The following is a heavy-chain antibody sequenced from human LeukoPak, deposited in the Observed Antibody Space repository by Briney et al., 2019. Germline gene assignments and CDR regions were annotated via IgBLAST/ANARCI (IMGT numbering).Heavy chain of an antibody. CDR2: ISGSGGST. D-gene: IGHD6-19*01. CDR1: GFTFSSYA. J-gene: IGHJ4*02. Sequence: EPGGSLRLSCAASGFTFSSYAMSWVRQAPGKGLEWVSAISGSGGSTYYADSVKGRFTISRDNSKNTLYLQMNSLRAEDTAVYYCAKANAQWLVGLVDYWGQGTLATVSS. V-gene: IGHV3-23*01. CDR3: AKANAQWLVGLVDY.